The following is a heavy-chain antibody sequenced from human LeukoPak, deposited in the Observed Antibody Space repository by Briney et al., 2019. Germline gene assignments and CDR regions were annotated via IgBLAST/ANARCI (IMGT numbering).Heavy chain of an antibody. Sequence: GGSLILSCAASGFTFSSYAMSWIRQAPGKGLEWVSAISGSGGSTYYADSVKGRFTISRDNAKNSLYLQMNSLRAEDTAVYYCARTSTPGYYDSSGYYYGPIYFDYWGQGTLVTVSS. CDR3: ARTSTPGYYDSSGYYYGPIYFDY. CDR1: GFTFSSYA. D-gene: IGHD3-22*01. J-gene: IGHJ4*02. CDR2: ISGSGGST. V-gene: IGHV3-23*01.